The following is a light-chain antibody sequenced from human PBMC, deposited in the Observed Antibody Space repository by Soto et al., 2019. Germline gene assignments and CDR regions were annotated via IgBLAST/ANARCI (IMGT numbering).Light chain of an antibody. Sequence: QLVLTQPASVSGSPGQSITISCTGTSSDVGGYNYVSWYQQHPGKAPKLMIYEVSNRPSGVSNRFSGSKSGNTASLTISGLQAEDEADYYCSSYTRSSTWVFGGGTKLTVL. CDR2: EVS. V-gene: IGLV2-14*01. CDR1: SSDVGGYNY. CDR3: SSYTRSSTWV. J-gene: IGLJ3*02.